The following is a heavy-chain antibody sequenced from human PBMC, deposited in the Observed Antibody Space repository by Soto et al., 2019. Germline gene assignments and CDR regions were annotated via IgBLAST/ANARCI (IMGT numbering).Heavy chain of an antibody. CDR3: AKTTDGWFSAFEI. Sequence: EVQLLESGGGLVQPGGSLRLSCAASGFIFSSYAMSWVRQAPGKGLEWVSAISGSGTTAYYADSVKGRFIFSRDNSKKTMYLQMNSLRAEDTAVYYCAKTTDGWFSAFEIWGQGTMVTVSS. D-gene: IGHD6-19*01. CDR1: GFIFSSYA. V-gene: IGHV3-23*01. J-gene: IGHJ3*02. CDR2: ISGSGTTA.